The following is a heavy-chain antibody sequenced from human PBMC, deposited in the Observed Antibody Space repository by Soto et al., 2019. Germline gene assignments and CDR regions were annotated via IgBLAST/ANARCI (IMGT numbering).Heavy chain of an antibody. CDR2: VFHTANT. CDR1: GDSMTRSVW. CDR3: ARKAWVRFDY. J-gene: IGHJ4*02. D-gene: IGHD7-27*01. Sequence: PSETLSLTCAVSGDSMTRSVWWTWVRQPPGKGLEWIGEVFHTANTNYNPSLKSRVTMSVEKSTNEFSLKVTSVTAADTAIYYCARKAWVRFDYWGQGALVTVSS. V-gene: IGHV4-4*02.